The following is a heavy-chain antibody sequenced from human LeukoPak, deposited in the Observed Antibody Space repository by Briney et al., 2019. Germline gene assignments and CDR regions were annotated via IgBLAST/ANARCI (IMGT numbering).Heavy chain of an antibody. CDR3: ARDRAALGPREFDP. J-gene: IGHJ5*02. CDR2: INPNSGGT. CDR1: GYTFTGYY. Sequence: ASVKVSCKASGYTFTGYYMHWVRQAPGQGLEWMGWINPNSGGTNYAQKFQGRVTMTRDTSISTAYMELSRLRSVDTAVYYCARDRAALGPREFDPWGQGTLVTVSS. D-gene: IGHD3-16*01. V-gene: IGHV1-2*02.